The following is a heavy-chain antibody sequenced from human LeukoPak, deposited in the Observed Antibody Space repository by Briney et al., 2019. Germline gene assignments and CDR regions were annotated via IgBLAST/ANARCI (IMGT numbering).Heavy chain of an antibody. CDR2: IYYSGST. V-gene: IGHV4-34*01. D-gene: IGHD4-17*01. J-gene: IGHJ3*02. CDR3: ARRRGYGDYGPDDAFDI. Sequence: PSETLSLTCAVYGGSFSGYYWSWIRQPPGKGLEWIGSIYYSGSTYYNPSLKSRVTISVDTSKNQFSLKLSSVTAADTAVYYCARRRGYGDYGPDDAFDIWGQGTMVTVSS. CDR1: GGSFSGYY.